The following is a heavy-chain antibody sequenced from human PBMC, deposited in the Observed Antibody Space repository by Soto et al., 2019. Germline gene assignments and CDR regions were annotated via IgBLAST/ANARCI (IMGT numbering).Heavy chain of an antibody. J-gene: IGHJ3*01. CDR3: AKHPDYYDRSGYYLRRAYPFDV. CDR1: GYSFTSYW. Sequence: RGESLKISCKGSGYSFTSYWIGWVRQMPGKGLERMGIIYPGDSDTRYSPPFQGQVTISADKSISTAYLQWSRLKASDTAMYYCAKHPDYYDRSGYYLRRAYPFDVCCQGTMGTV. D-gene: IGHD3-22*01. V-gene: IGHV5-51*01. CDR2: IYPGDSDT.